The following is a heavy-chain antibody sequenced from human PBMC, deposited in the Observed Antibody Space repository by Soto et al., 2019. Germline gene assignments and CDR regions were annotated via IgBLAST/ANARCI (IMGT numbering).Heavy chain of an antibody. V-gene: IGHV1-18*01. D-gene: IGHD3-10*01. CDR1: VSGFFPFG. J-gene: IGHJ6*02. Sequence: QAQLVQSGGEVKKPGPPVKATSKVLVSGFFPFGIPWWGQPPGKGLEWMGWIAPYNGMTNFAQKLQGRFIMTTDTSTYTASMELRSLRSDDTAVYYCSAGITLVRGVFAYGLDVWGQGTTVTVSS. CDR2: IAPYNGMT. CDR3: SAGITLVRGVFAYGLDV.